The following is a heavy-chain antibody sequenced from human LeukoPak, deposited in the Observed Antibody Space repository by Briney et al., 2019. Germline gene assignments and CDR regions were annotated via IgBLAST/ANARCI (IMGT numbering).Heavy chain of an antibody. CDR2: INPNSGGT. D-gene: IGHD3-10*01. Sequence: ASVKVSCKASGYTSTGYYMHWVRQAPGQGLEWMGWINPNSGGTNYALKFQGRVTMTRDTSISTAYMELSRLRSDDTAVYYCARGGTITMVRGPSGVYYYYGMDVWGQGTTVTVSS. CDR3: ARGGTITMVRGPSGVYYYYGMDV. V-gene: IGHV1-2*02. J-gene: IGHJ6*02. CDR1: GYTSTGYY.